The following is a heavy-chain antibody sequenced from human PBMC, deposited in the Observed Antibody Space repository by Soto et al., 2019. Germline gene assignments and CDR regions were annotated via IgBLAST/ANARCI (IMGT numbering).Heavy chain of an antibody. CDR1: GFTFSSYA. CDR2: ICGSGGST. D-gene: IGHD3-3*01. Sequence: GGSLRLSCAASGFTFSSYAMSWVRQAPGKGLEWVSAICGSGGSTYYADSVKGRFTISRDNSKNTLYLQMNSLRAEDTAVYYCAGHRITIFVSGVNWFDPWGQGTLVTVSS. CDR3: AGHRITIFVSGVNWFDP. J-gene: IGHJ5*02. V-gene: IGHV3-23*01.